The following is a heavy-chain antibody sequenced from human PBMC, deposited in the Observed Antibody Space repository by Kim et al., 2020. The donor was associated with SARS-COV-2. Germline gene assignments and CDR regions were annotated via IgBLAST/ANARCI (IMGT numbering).Heavy chain of an antibody. CDR1: GFTFSSYA. J-gene: IGHJ6*02. CDR2: ISSNGGST. V-gene: IGHV3-64D*06. CDR3: VKQTNYGSGSYYNVPCYYYGMDV. D-gene: IGHD3-10*01. Sequence: GGSLRLSCSASGFTFSSYAMHWVRQAPGKGLEYVSAISSNGGSTYYADSVKGRFTISRDNSKNTLYLQMSSLRAEDTAVYYCVKQTNYGSGSYYNVPCYYYGMDVWGQGTTVTVSS.